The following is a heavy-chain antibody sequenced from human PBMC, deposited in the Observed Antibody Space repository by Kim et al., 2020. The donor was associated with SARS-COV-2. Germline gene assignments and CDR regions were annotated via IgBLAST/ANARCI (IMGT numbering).Heavy chain of an antibody. Sequence: ASVKVSCKASGYTFTSYYMHWVRQAPGQGLEWMGIINPSGGSTSYAQKFQGRVTMTRDTSTSTVYMELSSLRSEDTAVYYCARENNGVLRYFDWSNPHYYYYGMDVWGQGTTVTVSS. CDR2: INPSGGST. D-gene: IGHD3-9*01. J-gene: IGHJ6*02. CDR3: ARENNGVLRYFDWSNPHYYYYGMDV. CDR1: GYTFTSYY. V-gene: IGHV1-46*01.